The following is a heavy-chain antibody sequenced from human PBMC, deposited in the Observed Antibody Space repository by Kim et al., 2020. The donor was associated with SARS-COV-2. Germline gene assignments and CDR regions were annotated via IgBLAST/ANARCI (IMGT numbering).Heavy chain of an antibody. CDR1: GFTFSSYA. Sequence: GGSLRLSCAASGFTFSSYAMHWVRQAPGKGLEWVAVISYDGSNKYYADSVKGRFTISRDNSKNTLYLQMNSLRAEDTAVYYCARVYSSSANPGAGYYYYGMDVWGQGTTVTVSS. D-gene: IGHD6-6*01. J-gene: IGHJ6*02. V-gene: IGHV3-30-3*01. CDR2: ISYDGSNK. CDR3: ARVYSSSANPGAGYYYYGMDV.